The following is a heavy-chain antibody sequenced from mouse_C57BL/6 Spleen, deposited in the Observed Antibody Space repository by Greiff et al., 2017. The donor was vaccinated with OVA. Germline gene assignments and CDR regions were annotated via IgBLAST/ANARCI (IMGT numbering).Heavy chain of an antibody. CDR2: IRNKANGYTT. Sequence: VQLKESGAGLVQPGGSLSLSCAASGFTFTDYYMSWVRQPPGKALEWLGFIRNKANGYTTEYSASVKGRFTISRDNSQSILYLQMNALRAEDSATYYCASSLRPWFAYWGQGTLVTVSA. CDR3: ASSLRPWFAY. CDR1: GFTFTDYY. V-gene: IGHV7-3*01. J-gene: IGHJ3*01. D-gene: IGHD1-2*01.